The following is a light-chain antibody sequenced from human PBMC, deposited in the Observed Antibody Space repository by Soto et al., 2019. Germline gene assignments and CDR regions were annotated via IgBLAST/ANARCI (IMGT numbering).Light chain of an antibody. V-gene: IGKV1-27*01. Sequence: DIQMTQSPSSLSASVGDRVTITCRASQGISNYLAWYQQLPGHVPTLLISAASTLQSGVPSRFSGSGSGTDFTLTISSLQPEDVATYYCQKYSNFPAFGGGTKVEIK. CDR3: QKYSNFPA. J-gene: IGKJ4*01. CDR2: AAS. CDR1: QGISNY.